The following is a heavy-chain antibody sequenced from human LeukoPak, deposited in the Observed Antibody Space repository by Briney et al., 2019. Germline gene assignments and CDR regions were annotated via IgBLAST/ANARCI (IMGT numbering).Heavy chain of an antibody. D-gene: IGHD5-18*01. CDR2: INHSGST. Sequence: PSETLSLTCAVYGGSFSGYYWSWIRQPPGKGLEWIGEINHSGSTNYNPSLKSRVTISVDTSKNQFSLKLSSVTAADTAVYYCARGRIPYIYGMDVWGQGITVTVSS. J-gene: IGHJ6*02. CDR1: GGSFSGYY. CDR3: ARGRIPYIYGMDV. V-gene: IGHV4-34*01.